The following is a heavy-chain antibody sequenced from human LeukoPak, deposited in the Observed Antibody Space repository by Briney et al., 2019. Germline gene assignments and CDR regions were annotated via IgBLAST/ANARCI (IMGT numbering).Heavy chain of an antibody. CDR2: IYYSGST. D-gene: IGHD6-13*01. CDR3: ASGVNSSSWYFDY. CDR1: GGSISSGGYY. Sequence: SETLSLTCTVSGGSISSGGYYWSWIRQHPGKGLEWIGSIYYSGSTYYNPSLKSRVTISVDTSKNQFSLKLSSVTAADTAVYYCASGVNSSSWYFDYWGQGTLVTVSS. J-gene: IGHJ4*02. V-gene: IGHV4-39*07.